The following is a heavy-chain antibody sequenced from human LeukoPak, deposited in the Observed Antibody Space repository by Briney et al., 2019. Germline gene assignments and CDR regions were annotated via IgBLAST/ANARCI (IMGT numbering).Heavy chain of an antibody. CDR1: GFTFSNYT. Sequence: GGSLRLSCAASGFTFSNYTMNWVRQAPGKGLEWISYIGIDGGNTDYADSVKGRFTISGDKAKNSLYLQMNSLRAEDTAVFYCARDYKYAFDNWGQGPLVTVSS. V-gene: IGHV3-48*01. CDR3: ARDYKYAFDN. D-gene: IGHD5-24*01. CDR2: IGIDGGNT. J-gene: IGHJ4*02.